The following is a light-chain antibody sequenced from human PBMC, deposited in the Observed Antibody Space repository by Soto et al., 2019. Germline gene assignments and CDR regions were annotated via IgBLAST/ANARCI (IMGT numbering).Light chain of an antibody. V-gene: IGKV3-20*01. Sequence: EIVLTQSPATLSLSPGERATLSCRASQSVSTNFFAWYQQKPGQAPRLLIYGASTRATGIPDRFSGSGSGTDFTLTISRLEPEDFAVYYCQQYGRTSWTFGQGTKVDIK. J-gene: IGKJ1*01. CDR3: QQYGRTSWT. CDR2: GAS. CDR1: QSVSTNF.